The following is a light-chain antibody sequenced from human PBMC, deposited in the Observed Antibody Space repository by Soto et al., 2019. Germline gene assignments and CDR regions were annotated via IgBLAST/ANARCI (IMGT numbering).Light chain of an antibody. CDR1: SGDVGAYNF. CDR3: TSYTVISTLV. V-gene: IGLV2-14*01. CDR2: EVT. Sequence: QSALTQPASVSGSPGQSITISCTGTSGDVGAYNFVSWYQQHPGKAPKLLLYEVTNRPSGVSDRFSGSKSGNTASLTISGLQAEDEAAYYCTSYTVISTLVFGGGTKLTVL. J-gene: IGLJ3*02.